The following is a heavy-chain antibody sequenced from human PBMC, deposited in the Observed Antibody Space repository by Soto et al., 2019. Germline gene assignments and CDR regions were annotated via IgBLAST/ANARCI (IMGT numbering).Heavy chain of an antibody. CDR1: GFSINSNYF. V-gene: IGHV4-38-2*01. J-gene: IGHJ6*02. D-gene: IGHD5-12*01. Sequence: PSETLSLTCAVSGFSINSNYFWGWIRQPPGRGLQWVGSIYYGGNAYYNPSLKSLVTISADLSKNQFSLKLNSVTAADTAVYYCACRCAKWLPYYYYGMDVWGQGTKVTASS. CDR2: IYYGGNA. CDR3: ACRCAKWLPYYYYGMDV.